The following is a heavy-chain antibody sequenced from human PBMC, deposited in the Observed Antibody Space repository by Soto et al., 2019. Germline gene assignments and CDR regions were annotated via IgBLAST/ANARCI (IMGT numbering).Heavy chain of an antibody. CDR2: IYYSGST. Sequence: QVQLQESGPGLVKPSQTLSLTCTVSGGSISSGGYYWSWIRQHPGKGLEWIGYIYYSGSTYYNPSLKSRVTISVDKSKNQFSLKLSSVTAADTAVYYCARGWRTMPPFNWFDPWGQGTLVTVSS. V-gene: IGHV4-31*03. D-gene: IGHD2-2*01. CDR1: GGSISSGGYY. CDR3: ARGWRTMPPFNWFDP. J-gene: IGHJ5*02.